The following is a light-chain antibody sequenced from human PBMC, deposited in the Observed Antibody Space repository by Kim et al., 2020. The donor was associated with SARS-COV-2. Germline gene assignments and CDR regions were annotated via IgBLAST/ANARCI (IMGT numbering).Light chain of an antibody. J-gene: IGKJ1*01. CDR3: QQYNNWPPWT. CDR2: GAS. Sequence: SPGERATRSCRASQSVSSNLAWYRQKPGQAPRLLIYGASTRATGIPARFSGSGSGTEFTLTISSLQSEDFAVYYCQQYNNWPPWTFGQGTKVDIK. V-gene: IGKV3-15*01. CDR1: QSVSSN.